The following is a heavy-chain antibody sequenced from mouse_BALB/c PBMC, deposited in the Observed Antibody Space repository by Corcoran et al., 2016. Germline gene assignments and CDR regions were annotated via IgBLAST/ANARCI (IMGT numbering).Heavy chain of an antibody. Sequence: QIQLVQSGPELKKPGETVKISCKASGYTFTNYGMNWVKQAPGKGLKWMGWINTYTGEPTYADDFKGRFAFSLETSASTAYLQINNLKNEDTATYFCARGWGLYDGYYLDFWDQGTTLTVSS. J-gene: IGHJ2*01. CDR3: ARGWGLYDGYYLDF. CDR2: INTYTGEP. V-gene: IGHV9-3-1*01. CDR1: GYTFTNYG. D-gene: IGHD2-3*01.